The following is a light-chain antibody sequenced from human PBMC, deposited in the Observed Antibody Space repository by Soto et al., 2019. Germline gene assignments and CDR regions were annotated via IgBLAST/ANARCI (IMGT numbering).Light chain of an antibody. CDR1: QSVSSDS. CDR2: AAS. Sequence: EIVFTYSPGTLSFSPVERATLSCRASQSVSSDSLAWYQQRPGQAPRLLIYAASSRATGIPDRFSGGGSGTDFTLTISRLAPEDFALYFCQQYSDSLGTFGQGTKVDIK. J-gene: IGKJ1*01. CDR3: QQYSDSLGT. V-gene: IGKV3-20*01.